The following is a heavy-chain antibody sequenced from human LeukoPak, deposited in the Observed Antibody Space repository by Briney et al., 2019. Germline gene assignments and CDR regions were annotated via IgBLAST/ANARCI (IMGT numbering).Heavy chain of an antibody. D-gene: IGHD2/OR15-2a*01. CDR1: GFTFSSYA. J-gene: IGHJ6*02. CDR2: ISGSGART. V-gene: IGHV3-23*01. CDR3: AKTLSNYFYYYGMDV. Sequence: GGSLRLSCAASGFTFSSYAMSWVRQAPGKGLEWVSAISGSGARTYYAGSVKGRFTISRDTSKNTLYLQMNSLRAEDTAVYYCAKTLSNYFYYYGMDVWGQGTTVTVSS.